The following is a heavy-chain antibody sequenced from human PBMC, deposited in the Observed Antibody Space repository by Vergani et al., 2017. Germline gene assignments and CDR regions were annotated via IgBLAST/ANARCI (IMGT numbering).Heavy chain of an antibody. CDR3: VKVNDYDADGPFDL. CDR2: ISGQNFRT. Sequence: EVQLLESGGGLVQPGGSLRLSCAASGFTFSTYAMTWVRQAPGKGLEWVSGISGQNFRTHYADSVKGRFTISRDDSKNTVYLQINSLRAEDTAFYYCVKVNDYDADGPFDLWGRGTLVTVSS. D-gene: IGHD3-16*01. J-gene: IGHJ2*01. CDR1: GFTFSTYA. V-gene: IGHV3-23*01.